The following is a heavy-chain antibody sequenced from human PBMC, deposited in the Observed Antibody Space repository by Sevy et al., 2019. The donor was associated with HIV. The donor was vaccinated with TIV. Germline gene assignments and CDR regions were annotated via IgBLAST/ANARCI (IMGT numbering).Heavy chain of an antibody. J-gene: IGHJ4*02. CDR1: GYTFTNYA. CDR3: ARDQTAARKGPDY. D-gene: IGHD2-15*01. Sequence: ASVKVSCKASGYTFTNYALHWVRQAPGQSLEWMGWINVGNGNTRYSQKFQDRFTITRGTSASTAYMELNSLTSEDTAVYYCARDQTAARKGPDYWGQGTLVTVSS. CDR2: INVGNGNT. V-gene: IGHV1-3*01.